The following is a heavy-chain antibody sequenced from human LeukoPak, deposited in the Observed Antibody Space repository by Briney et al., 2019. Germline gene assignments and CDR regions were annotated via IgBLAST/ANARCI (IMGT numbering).Heavy chain of an antibody. V-gene: IGHV3-21*01. J-gene: IGHJ4*02. CDR1: GFTFSSYS. CDR2: ISSSSYI. D-gene: IGHD3-10*01. Sequence: GGSLRLSCAVSGFTFSSYSMNWVRQAPGKGLEWVSSISSSSYIYYADSVKGRFTISRDNAKNSLYLQMNSLRAEDTAVYYCARALMVRGVEFDYWGQGTLVTVSS. CDR3: ARALMVRGVEFDY.